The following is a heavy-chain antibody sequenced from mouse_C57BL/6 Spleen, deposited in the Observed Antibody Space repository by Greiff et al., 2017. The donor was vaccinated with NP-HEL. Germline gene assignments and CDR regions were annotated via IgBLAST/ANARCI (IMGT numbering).Heavy chain of an antibody. CDR3: ARRGYFDV. Sequence: VQLKESGPELVKPGASVKIPCKASGYTFTDYNMDWVKQSPGKSLEWIGDINPNNGGTIYNQKFKGKATLTVDKSSSTAYMELRSLASEDTAVDYCARRGYFDVWGTGTTVTVSS. J-gene: IGHJ1*03. CDR2: INPNNGGT. V-gene: IGHV1-18*01. CDR1: GYTFTDYN.